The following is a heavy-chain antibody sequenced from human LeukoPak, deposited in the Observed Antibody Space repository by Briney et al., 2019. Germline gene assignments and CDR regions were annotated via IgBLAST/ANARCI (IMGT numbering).Heavy chain of an antibody. J-gene: IGHJ5*02. CDR2: IDKKDKGYATAT. CDR1: GFTFSGSA. CDR3: TRDSGTYNWFDP. Sequence: GGSLRLSCAASGFTFSGSAIHWVRQSSGKGLEWVGQIDKKDKGYATATAYAASVKGRFTISRDDSINTVYLQMKSLKTEDTALYYCTRDSGTYNWFDPWGQGTLVTVSS. D-gene: IGHD1-26*01. V-gene: IGHV3-73*01.